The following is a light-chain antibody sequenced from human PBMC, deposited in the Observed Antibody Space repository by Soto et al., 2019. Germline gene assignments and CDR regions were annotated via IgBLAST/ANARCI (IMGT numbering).Light chain of an antibody. J-gene: IGKJ1*01. CDR3: QQYGSLSWT. CDR1: QSVSSD. CDR2: GAY. Sequence: ETVMSQSPAPLSLSPREIATLYRRASQSVSSDLAWYQQKPGQAPRIIIFGAYGRATGIPDRFSGSGSGTDFTLTISRLEPEDFAVYYCQQYGSLSWTFGQGTKVDI. V-gene: IGKV3-20*01.